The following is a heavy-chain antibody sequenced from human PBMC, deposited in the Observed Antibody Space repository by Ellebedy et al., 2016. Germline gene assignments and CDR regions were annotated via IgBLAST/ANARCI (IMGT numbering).Heavy chain of an antibody. V-gene: IGHV3-7*01. D-gene: IGHD6-19*01. CDR3: GAGGGWLSDY. J-gene: IGHJ4*02. CDR1: GFTFSNYW. Sequence: GGSLRLSCTASGFTFSNYWMSWVRQAPGKGLEWVANINHHGSEKYYVDSVKGRFTISRDNAKGSLYLQMTRLRVEDTAVYYCGAGGGWLSDYWGQGTLVTVSS. CDR2: INHHGSEK.